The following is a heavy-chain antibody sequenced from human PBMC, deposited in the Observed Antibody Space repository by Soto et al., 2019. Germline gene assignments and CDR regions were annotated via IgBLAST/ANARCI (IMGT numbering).Heavy chain of an antibody. CDR3: ARALNYYDRRGYSGY. D-gene: IGHD3-22*01. Sequence: ASVKVSCKASGGTFSSYAISWVRQAPGQGLEWMGWIIPIFGTANYAQKFQGRVTITADEYTSTTYMELSSLRSEDTAVYYGARALNYYDRRGYSGYWGQGTLVTGSS. J-gene: IGHJ4*02. CDR1: GGTFSSYA. CDR2: IIPIFGTA. V-gene: IGHV1-69*13.